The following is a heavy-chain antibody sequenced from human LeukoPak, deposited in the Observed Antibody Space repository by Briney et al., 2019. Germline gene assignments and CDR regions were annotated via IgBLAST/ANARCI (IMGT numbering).Heavy chain of an antibody. CDR1: GFTFSASA. V-gene: IGHV3-73*01. D-gene: IGHD5-12*01. Sequence: GGSLRLSCAASGFTFSASAMHWVRQASGKGLEWVGRIRTKPNNYATTYAASLRGRFTISRDDSKDTAYLQINSLKTEDSAVYYCTSGSGHGIYWGQGTLVTVSS. J-gene: IGHJ4*02. CDR3: TSGSGHGIY. CDR2: IRTKPNNYAT.